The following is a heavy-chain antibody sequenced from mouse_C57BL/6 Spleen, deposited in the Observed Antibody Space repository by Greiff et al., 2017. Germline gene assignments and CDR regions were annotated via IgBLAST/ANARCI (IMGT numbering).Heavy chain of an antibody. D-gene: IGHD1-1*01. CDR3: ARGAYYGSSPAWFAY. Sequence: VQLKQSGAELVKPGASVKLSCTASGFNIKDYYMHWVKQRTEQGLEWIGRIDPEDGETKYAPKFKGKATITADTSSNTAYLQLSSLTAEDTAVYYCARGAYYGSSPAWFAYWGQGTLVTVSA. CDR1: GFNIKDYY. V-gene: IGHV14-2*01. J-gene: IGHJ3*01. CDR2: IDPEDGET.